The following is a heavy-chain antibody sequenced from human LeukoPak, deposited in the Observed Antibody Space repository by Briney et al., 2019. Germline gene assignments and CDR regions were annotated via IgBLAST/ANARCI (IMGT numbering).Heavy chain of an antibody. Sequence: GGSLRLSCAASGFTFSSYEMNWVRQAPGKGLEWVSSISSSSSYIYYADSVKGRFTISRDNAKNSLYLQMNSLRAEDTAVYYCARDNMGYDSSGYTNFDYWGQGTLVTVSS. CDR1: GFTFSSYE. J-gene: IGHJ4*02. CDR3: ARDNMGYDSSGYTNFDY. V-gene: IGHV3-21*01. D-gene: IGHD3-22*01. CDR2: ISSSSSYI.